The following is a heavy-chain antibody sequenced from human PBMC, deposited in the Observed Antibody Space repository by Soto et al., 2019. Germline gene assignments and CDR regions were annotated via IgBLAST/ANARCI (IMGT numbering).Heavy chain of an antibody. CDR2: TYTSGST. D-gene: IGHD3-3*01. V-gene: IGHV4-4*07. Sequence: PSETLSLTCTVSGASINSYYCTCIRYRAGKGLEWIGRTYTSGSTNHNPSLKSRVTMSVDTSKNQFSLKLSSGSGADTALYYCAGAEGGATYAEFWYYGKDVWGQGTAVSVS. J-gene: IGHJ6*02. CDR1: GASINSYY. CDR3: AGAEGGATYAEFWYYGKDV.